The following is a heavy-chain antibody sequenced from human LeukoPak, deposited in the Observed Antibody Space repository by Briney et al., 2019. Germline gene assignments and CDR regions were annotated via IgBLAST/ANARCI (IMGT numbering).Heavy chain of an antibody. CDR3: AREKQQLAFSH. CDR1: GFTFSSYS. J-gene: IGHJ4*02. CDR2: ISSSSSYI. Sequence: GGSLRLSCAASGFTFSSYSMNWVRQAPGKGLEWVSSISSSSSYIYYADSVKGRFTISRDNAKNSLYLQMNSLRAEDTAVYYCAREKQQLAFSHWGQGTLVTVSS. V-gene: IGHV3-21*01. D-gene: IGHD6-13*01.